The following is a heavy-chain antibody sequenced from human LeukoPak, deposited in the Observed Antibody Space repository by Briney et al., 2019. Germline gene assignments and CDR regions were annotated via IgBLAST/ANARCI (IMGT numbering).Heavy chain of an antibody. D-gene: IGHD3-3*01. J-gene: IGHJ5*02. CDR3: ARGRRVLRFLEWNWFDP. Sequence: SETLSLTCTVSGGSISSSSYYWGWIRQPPGKGLEWIGEINHSGSTNYNPSLKSRVTISVDTSKNQFSLKLSSVTAADTAVYYCARGRRVLRFLEWNWFDPWGQGTLVTVSS. V-gene: IGHV4-39*07. CDR2: INHSGST. CDR1: GGSISSSSYY.